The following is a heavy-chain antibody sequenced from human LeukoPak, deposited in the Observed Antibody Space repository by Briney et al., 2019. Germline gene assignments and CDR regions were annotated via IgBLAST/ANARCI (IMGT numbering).Heavy chain of an antibody. CDR3: ARKYCSTTSCLFDN. D-gene: IGHD2-2*01. CDR1: GFTFSSYE. V-gene: IGHV3-48*03. J-gene: IGHJ4*02. Sequence: GGSLRLSCAASGFTFSSYEMNWVRQAPGKGLEWVSYISNRGDTIFYADSVKGRFIISRDNAKNSLYLQMNSLRAEDTAVYYCARKYCSTTSCLFDNWGQGTLVTVSS. CDR2: ISNRGDTI.